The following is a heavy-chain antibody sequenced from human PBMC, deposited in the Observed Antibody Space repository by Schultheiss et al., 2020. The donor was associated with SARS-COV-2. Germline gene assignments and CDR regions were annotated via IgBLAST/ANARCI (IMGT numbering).Heavy chain of an antibody. J-gene: IGHJ4*02. CDR1: GGSFSGYY. D-gene: IGHD3-9*01. CDR2: IYYIGSS. Sequence: SETLSLTCAVYGGSFSGYYWSWIRQPPGKGLEWIGYIYYIGSSKYNPSLESRVSISTDTSNNQVSLRLTSVTAADTAVYYCARVVRNFDWSPSHFDYWGQGTLVTVSS. V-gene: IGHV4-59*12. CDR3: ARVVRNFDWSPSHFDY.